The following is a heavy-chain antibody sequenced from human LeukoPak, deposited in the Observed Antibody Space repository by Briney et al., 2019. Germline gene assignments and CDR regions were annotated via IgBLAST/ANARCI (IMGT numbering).Heavy chain of an antibody. CDR2: ISSSSSYI. V-gene: IGHV3-21*01. CDR3: ARDSIAAACMDV. CDR1: GFTFSSYS. D-gene: IGHD6-13*01. Sequence: GGSLRLSCAASGFTFSSYSMNWVRQAPGKGLEGVSSISSSSSYIYYADSVKGRFTISRDNAKNSLYLQMNSLRAEDTAVYYCARDSIAAACMDVWGQGTTVTVSS. J-gene: IGHJ6*02.